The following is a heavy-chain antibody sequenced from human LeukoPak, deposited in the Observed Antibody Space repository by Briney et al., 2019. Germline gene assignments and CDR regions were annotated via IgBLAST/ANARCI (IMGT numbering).Heavy chain of an antibody. CDR1: GYTFFSYG. D-gene: IGHD2-2*01. J-gene: IGHJ4*02. Sequence: ASVNVSCKASGYTFFSYGISWVRQAPGQGLEWMGWICAYNGNTNYAQKLQGRVTMTTDTSTSTAYMELRSLRSDDTAVYYCARDVLGYCSSTSCFGGFDYWGQGTLVTVSS. V-gene: IGHV1-18*01. CDR3: ARDVLGYCSSTSCFGGFDY. CDR2: ICAYNGNT.